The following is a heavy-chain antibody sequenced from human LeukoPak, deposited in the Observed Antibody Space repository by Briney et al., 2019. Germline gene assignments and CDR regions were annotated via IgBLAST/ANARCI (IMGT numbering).Heavy chain of an antibody. CDR2: IYYSGST. J-gene: IGHJ6*03. V-gene: IGHV4-59*11. Sequence: SETLSLTCTVSGGSISSHYWSWIRQPPGKGLEWIGYIYYSGSTNYNPSLKRRVTISVDTSKNQFSLKLSSVTAADTAVYYCARAQYSSMSYYYYYMDVWGKGTTVTVSS. D-gene: IGHD6-6*01. CDR3: ARAQYSSMSYYYYYMDV. CDR1: GGSISSHY.